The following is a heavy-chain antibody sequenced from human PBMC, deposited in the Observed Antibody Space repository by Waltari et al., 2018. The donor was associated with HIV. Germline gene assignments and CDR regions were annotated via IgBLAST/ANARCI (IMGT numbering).Heavy chain of an antibody. CDR2: ISSSSTFI. J-gene: IGHJ4*02. D-gene: IGHD4-17*01. CDR3: ARDRQGTVTKDFDY. Sequence: EVQLVESGGGLVKPGGSLRLSCAVSGCTSSTNSMNWGRQAPGKGLEWVSSISSSSTFIYYADSVKGRFTISRDNAKNSLYLQMNSLRAEDTAVYYCARDRQGTVTKDFDYWGQGTLVTVSS. V-gene: IGHV3-21*01. CDR1: GCTSSTNS.